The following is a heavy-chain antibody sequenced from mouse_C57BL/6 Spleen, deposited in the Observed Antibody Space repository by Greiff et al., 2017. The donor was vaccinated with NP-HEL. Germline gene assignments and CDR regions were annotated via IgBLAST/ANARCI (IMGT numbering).Heavy chain of an antibody. V-gene: IGHV14-4*01. D-gene: IGHD1-1*01. CDR1: GFNIKDDY. CDR2: IDPENGDT. CDR3: TPLLLRNYAMDD. J-gene: IGHJ4*01. Sequence: VQLKESGAELVRPGASVKLSCTASGFNIKDDYMHWVKQRPEQGLEWIGWIDPENGDTEYASKFQGKATITADTSSNTAYLQLSSLTSEDTAVYYCTPLLLRNYAMDDWGQGTSVTVSS.